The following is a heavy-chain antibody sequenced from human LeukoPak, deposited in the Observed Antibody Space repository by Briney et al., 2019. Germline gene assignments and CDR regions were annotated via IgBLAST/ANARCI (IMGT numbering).Heavy chain of an antibody. CDR1: GFTFSSYS. CDR3: ARARSGWYMDY. D-gene: IGHD6-19*01. CDR2: ITGSSSSI. Sequence: GGSLRLSCAASGFTFSSYSINWVRQAPGKGLEWVSFITGSSSSIFYADSVKGRFTISRDNAKNSVYPQMNSLRDDDTAVYYCARARSGWYMDYWGQGTLVTVSS. V-gene: IGHV3-48*02. J-gene: IGHJ4*02.